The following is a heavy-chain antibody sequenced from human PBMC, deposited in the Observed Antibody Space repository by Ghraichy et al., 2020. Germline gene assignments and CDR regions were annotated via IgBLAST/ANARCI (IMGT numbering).Heavy chain of an antibody. J-gene: IGHJ4*02. Sequence: SGPTLVKPTETLTLTCTFSGFSLNTGGMSVSWVRQPPGKALEWLARIDWEDDKYFSTSLKTRLTISMDTSRNQVVLTMTNMDTVDTATYYCARYPPYSGYDEWGQGTLVTVSS. D-gene: IGHD6-25*01. CDR3: ARYPPYSGYDE. CDR2: IDWEDDK. V-gene: IGHV2-70*11. CDR1: GFSLNTGGMS.